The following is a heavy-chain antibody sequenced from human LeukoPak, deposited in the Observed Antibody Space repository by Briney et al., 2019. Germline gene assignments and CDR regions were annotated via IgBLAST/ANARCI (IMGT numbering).Heavy chain of an antibody. J-gene: IGHJ6*02. CDR2: IGTAGDT. CDR3: ARGREPAASNYGMDV. V-gene: IGHV3-13*01. CDR1: GFTFSSYD. Sequence: GGSLGLSCAASGFTFSSYDMHWVRQGAGKGLEWVSAIGTAGDTYYSGSVKGRFTISREDAKNSLYLQMNSLRAGDTAVYYCARGREPAASNYGMDVWGQGTTVTVSS. D-gene: IGHD2-2*01.